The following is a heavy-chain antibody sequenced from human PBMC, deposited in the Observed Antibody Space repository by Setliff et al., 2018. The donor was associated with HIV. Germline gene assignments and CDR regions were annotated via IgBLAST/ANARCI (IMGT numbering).Heavy chain of an antibody. J-gene: IGHJ4*02. CDR3: ARSIVPVASGYYYFEY. CDR2: INHSGST. D-gene: IGHD3-3*01. Sequence: SETLSLTCAVYGGSFSGYYWSWIRQPPGEGLEWIGEINHSGSTNYNPSLKSRVTISVDTSKNQFSLRLSSVAAGDTAVYYCARSIVPVASGYYYFEYWGQGTLVTVSS. V-gene: IGHV4-34*01. CDR1: GGSFSGYY.